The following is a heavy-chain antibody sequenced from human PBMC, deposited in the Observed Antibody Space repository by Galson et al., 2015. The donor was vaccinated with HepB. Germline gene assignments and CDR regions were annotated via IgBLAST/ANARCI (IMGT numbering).Heavy chain of an antibody. CDR3: ARVDGSTMIRGVIIRGLFFAY. V-gene: IGHV3-7*03. CDR1: GFSLSSYY. Sequence: SLRLSCAASGFSLSSYYMNWVRQAPGKGLEWVANINQDGSEKYYADSVKGRFTISRDNTKNSLYLQMNSLRDEDTAVYYCARVDGSTMIRGVIIRGLFFAYWGQGTLVTVSS. D-gene: IGHD3-10*01. CDR2: INQDGSEK. J-gene: IGHJ4*02.